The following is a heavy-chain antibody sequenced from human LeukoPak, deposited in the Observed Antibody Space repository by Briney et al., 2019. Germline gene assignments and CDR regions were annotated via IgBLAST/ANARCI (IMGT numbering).Heavy chain of an antibody. J-gene: IGHJ4*02. V-gene: IGHV1-3*01. CDR1: GYTFTSYA. D-gene: IGHD3-3*01. Sequence: ASVKVSCKASGYTFTSYAMHWVRQAPGRRLKWMGWIHPGNGHTRYSQQFQGRVTITRDTSASTAYMELSSLRSEDTAVYYCARRNIRFLELDYWGLGTLVTVSS. CDR2: IHPGNGHT. CDR3: ARRNIRFLELDY.